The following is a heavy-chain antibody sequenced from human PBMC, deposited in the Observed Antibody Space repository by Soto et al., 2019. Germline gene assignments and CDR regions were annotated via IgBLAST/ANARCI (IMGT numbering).Heavy chain of an antibody. V-gene: IGHV4-31*03. J-gene: IGHJ4*02. CDR3: AGSPARSMFAY. Sequence: SLTCSVSGGSVTGGGYYWSWIRQLPGKGLEWIGYIYHTGSTFYNPSLKSRVTISLDTSKSQFSLKLTSVTAADTAMYYCAGSPARSMFAYWGQGIPVTVSS. CDR1: GGSVTGGGYY. CDR2: IYHTGST. D-gene: IGHD3-10*01.